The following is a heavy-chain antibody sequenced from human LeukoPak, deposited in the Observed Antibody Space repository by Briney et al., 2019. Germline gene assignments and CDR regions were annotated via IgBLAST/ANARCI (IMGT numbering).Heavy chain of an antibody. J-gene: IGHJ5*02. CDR3: AKLDCTSSSCPGAS. Sequence: GGSLRLSCAASGFTFSSYAMSWVRQAPGKGLEWVSSISSSGGNTYYADSVKGRFTISRDNSKNTLFLQMNSLRAEDTAVYYCAKLDCTSSSCPGASWGEGTLVTVSS. CDR1: GFTFSSYA. D-gene: IGHD2-2*01. V-gene: IGHV3-23*01. CDR2: ISSSGGNT.